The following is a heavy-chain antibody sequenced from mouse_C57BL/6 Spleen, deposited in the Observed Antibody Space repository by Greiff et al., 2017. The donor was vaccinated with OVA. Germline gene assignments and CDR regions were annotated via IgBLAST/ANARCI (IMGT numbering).Heavy chain of an antibody. J-gene: IGHJ3*01. CDR2: IDPSDSYT. CDR3: ARKHYGSTSFAY. CDR1: GYTFTSYW. D-gene: IGHD1-1*01. Sequence: QVQLKQPGAELVKPGASVKLSCKASGYTFTSYWMQWVKQRPGQGLEWIGEIDPSDSYTNYNQKFKGKATLTVDTSSSTAYMQLSSLTSEDSAVYYCARKHYGSTSFAYWGQGTLVTVSA. V-gene: IGHV1-50*01.